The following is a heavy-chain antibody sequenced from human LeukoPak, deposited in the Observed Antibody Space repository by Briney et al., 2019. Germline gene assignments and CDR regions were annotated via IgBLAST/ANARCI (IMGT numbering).Heavy chain of an antibody. J-gene: IGHJ4*02. V-gene: IGHV3-48*03. Sequence: GGSLRLSCAASGFTFSSYEMNWVRQAPGKGLEWVSYISSSGSTIYYADSVKGRFTISRDNAKNSLYLQMNRLRAEDTAVYYCARDGRFYGDHVMGYWGQGTLVTVSS. CDR1: GFTFSSYE. CDR3: ARDGRFYGDHVMGY. CDR2: ISSSGSTI. D-gene: IGHD4-17*01.